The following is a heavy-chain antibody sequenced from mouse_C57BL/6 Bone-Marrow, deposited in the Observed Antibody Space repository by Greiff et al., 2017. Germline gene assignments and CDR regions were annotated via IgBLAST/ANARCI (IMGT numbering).Heavy chain of an antibody. CDR3: AMRYYGSSYERTNFDY. D-gene: IGHD1-1*01. CDR1: GYTFTDYY. V-gene: IGHV1-76*01. J-gene: IGHJ2*01. Sequence: VQLQQSGAELVRPGASVKLSCKASGYTFTDYYINWVKQRPGQGLEWIARIYPGSGNTYYNEKFKGKATLTAEKSSSTAYMQLSSLTSEDSAVYFCAMRYYGSSYERTNFDYWGQGTTLTVSS. CDR2: IYPGSGNT.